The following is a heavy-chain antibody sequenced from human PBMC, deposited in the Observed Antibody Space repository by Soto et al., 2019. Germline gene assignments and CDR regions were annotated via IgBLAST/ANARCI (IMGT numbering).Heavy chain of an antibody. J-gene: IGHJ4*02. CDR3: AKDSYLAAAGFNFDY. CDR1: GFTFSSYA. Sequence: GGSLRLSCAASGFTFSSYAISWVRQAPGKGLEWVSAISGSGGSTYYADSVKGRFTISSDNSKNTLYLQMNSLRAEDTAVYYCAKDSYLAAAGFNFDYWGQGTLVTVSS. V-gene: IGHV3-23*01. CDR2: ISGSGGST. D-gene: IGHD6-13*01.